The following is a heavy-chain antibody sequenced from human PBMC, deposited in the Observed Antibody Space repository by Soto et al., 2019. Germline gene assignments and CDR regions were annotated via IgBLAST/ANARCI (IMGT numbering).Heavy chain of an antibody. CDR2: INNDGIST. D-gene: IGHD1-1*01. CDR3: TRGPRSTSTGTGAF. Sequence: GGSLRLSCAASGFTFSMYWMHWVRQVPDKGPEWVSRINNDGISTNYADSVKGRFTISRDNAKNTLYLQMNALRVEDTAVYYCTRGPRSTSTGTGAFWGQGTLVTVSS. J-gene: IGHJ4*02. CDR1: GFTFSMYW. V-gene: IGHV3-74*01.